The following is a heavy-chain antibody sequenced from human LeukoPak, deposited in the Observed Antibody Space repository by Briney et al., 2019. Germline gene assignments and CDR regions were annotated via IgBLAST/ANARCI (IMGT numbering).Heavy chain of an antibody. D-gene: IGHD6-19*01. CDR2: IYYSGTT. CDR1: GGSISGNY. CDR3: ARLQAVARTSDWFDP. Sequence: PSETLSLTCTVSGGSISGNYWSWIRQPPGTGLEWIGYIYYSGTTNYNPSLKSRVTISLDASKSQFSLKLSSVTAADTAVYYCARLQAVARTSDWFDPWGQGTLVTVSS. J-gene: IGHJ5*02. V-gene: IGHV4-59*01.